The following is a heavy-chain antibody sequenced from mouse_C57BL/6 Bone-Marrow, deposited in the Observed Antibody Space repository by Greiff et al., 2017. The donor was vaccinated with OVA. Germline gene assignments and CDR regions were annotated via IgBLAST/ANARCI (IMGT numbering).Heavy chain of an antibody. V-gene: IGHV1-50*01. J-gene: IGHJ4*01. CDR3: AADYDDYAMDY. CDR2: IDPSDSYT. Sequence: QVQLQQPGAELVKPGASVKLSCKASGYTFTSYWMQWVKQRPGQGLEWIGEIDPSDSYTTYNQQFKGKATLTVDTSTSTAYMQLSSLTAEDSAVYYCAADYDDYAMDYWGEGTSVTVSS. CDR1: GYTFTSYW. D-gene: IGHD2-4*01.